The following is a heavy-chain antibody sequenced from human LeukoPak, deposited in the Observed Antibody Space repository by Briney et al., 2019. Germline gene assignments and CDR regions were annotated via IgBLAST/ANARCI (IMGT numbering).Heavy chain of an antibody. CDR1: GFTFSSYS. CDR3: ARPGIAVAGEFFDY. D-gene: IGHD6-19*01. V-gene: IGHV3-21*01. CDR2: IRSSCSYI. J-gene: IGHJ4*02. Sequence: GGSLRLSCAASGFTFSSYSMNWVRQAPGKGLEWVSFIRSSCSYIYYADSAKGRFTIYRDNAKNSLYLQMNSLRAEDTAVYYCARPGIAVAGEFFDYWGQGTLVTVSS.